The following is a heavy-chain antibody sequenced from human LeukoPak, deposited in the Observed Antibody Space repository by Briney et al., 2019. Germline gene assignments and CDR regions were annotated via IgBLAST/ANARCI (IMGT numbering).Heavy chain of an antibody. CDR2: ISYDGSNK. CDR1: GFTFSSYG. D-gene: IGHD6-19*01. J-gene: IGHJ4*02. Sequence: GGSLRLSCAASGFTFSSYGMHWVRQAPGKGLEWVAVISYDGSNKYYADSVKGRFTISRDNSKNTLYLQMNSLRAEDTAVYYCAKEGSSGWYPSYYFDYWGQGTLVTVSS. V-gene: IGHV3-30*18. CDR3: AKEGSSGWYPSYYFDY.